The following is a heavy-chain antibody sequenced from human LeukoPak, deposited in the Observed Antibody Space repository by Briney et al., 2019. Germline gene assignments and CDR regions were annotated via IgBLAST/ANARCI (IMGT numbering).Heavy chain of an antibody. CDR3: ARDRGLAQNLDY. Sequence: GGSLRLSCTASGITFRTYAMSWVRQAPGKGLEWVSAISGSGGSTYYADSVKGRFTISRDNAKNSLYLQMNSLRAEDTAVYYCARDRGLAQNLDYWGQGTLVTVSS. V-gene: IGHV3-23*01. D-gene: IGHD2/OR15-2a*01. J-gene: IGHJ4*02. CDR1: GITFRTYA. CDR2: ISGSGGST.